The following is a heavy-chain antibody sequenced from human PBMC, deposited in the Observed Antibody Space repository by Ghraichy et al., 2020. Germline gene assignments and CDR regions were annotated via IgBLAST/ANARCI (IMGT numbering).Heavy chain of an antibody. Sequence: SQTLSLTCTVSGGSISSYYWSWIRQPPGKGLEWIGYIYYSGSTNYNPSLKSRVTISVDTSKNQFSLKLSSVTAADTAVYYCARDYYDSSGYYSYYYYCMDVWGQGTTVTVSS. D-gene: IGHD3-22*01. CDR3: ARDYYDSSGYYSYYYYCMDV. V-gene: IGHV4-59*01. CDR1: GGSISSYY. J-gene: IGHJ6*02. CDR2: IYYSGST.